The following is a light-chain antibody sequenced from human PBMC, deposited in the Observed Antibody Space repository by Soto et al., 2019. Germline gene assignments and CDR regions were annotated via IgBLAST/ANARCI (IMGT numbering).Light chain of an antibody. CDR3: QQRSNWLPIT. J-gene: IGKJ5*01. V-gene: IGKV3-11*01. Sequence: EIVLTQSPATLSLSPGERATLSCRASQSVSSYLAWYQQKPGQAPRLLIYDASNRATGIPAGFSGSGSGTDFTLTISSLEPEDFAVYYCQQRSNWLPITFGQGTRLEIK. CDR2: DAS. CDR1: QSVSSY.